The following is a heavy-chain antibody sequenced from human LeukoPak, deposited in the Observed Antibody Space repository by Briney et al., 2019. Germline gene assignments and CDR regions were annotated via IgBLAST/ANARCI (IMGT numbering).Heavy chain of an antibody. Sequence: SGTLSLTCAVSGGSISSSNWWSWVRQPPGKGLEWIGEIYHSGSTNYNPSLKSRVTISVDKSKNQFSLKLSSVTAADTAVYYCARDGGDGYNRYYFDYWGQGTLVTVSS. J-gene: IGHJ4*02. D-gene: IGHD5-24*01. CDR1: GGSISSSNW. V-gene: IGHV4-4*02. CDR2: IYHSGST. CDR3: ARDGGDGYNRYYFDY.